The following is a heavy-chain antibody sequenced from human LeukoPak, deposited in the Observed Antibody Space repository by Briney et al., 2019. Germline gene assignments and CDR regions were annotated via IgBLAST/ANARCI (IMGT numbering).Heavy chain of an antibody. CDR2: IYTSGST. CDR3: ARDSWIQLWETYNWFDP. D-gene: IGHD5-18*01. J-gene: IGHJ5*02. CDR1: GDSISSYY. Sequence: SETLSLTCTVSGDSISSYYWSWIRQPAGKGLEWIGRIYTSGSTYYNPSLKSRVTISVDTSKNQFSLKLSSVTAADTAVYYCARDSWIQLWETYNWFDPWGQGTLVTVSS. V-gene: IGHV4-4*07.